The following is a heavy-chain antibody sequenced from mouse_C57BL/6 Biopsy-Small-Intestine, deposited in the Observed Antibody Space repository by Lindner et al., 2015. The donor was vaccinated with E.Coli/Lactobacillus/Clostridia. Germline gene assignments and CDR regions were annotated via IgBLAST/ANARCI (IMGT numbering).Heavy chain of an antibody. CDR3: ARGVTGDY. Sequence: VQLQESGPELVKPGASVKISCKASGYAFSSSWMNWVKQRPGKGLEWIGDINPNNGDTIYNQKFKGKATLTVDKSSSTAYMELRSLTSEDTAVYYCARGVTGDYWGQGTSVTVSS. CDR2: INPNNGDT. D-gene: IGHD2-5*01. J-gene: IGHJ4*01. CDR1: GYAFSSSW. V-gene: IGHV1-18*01.